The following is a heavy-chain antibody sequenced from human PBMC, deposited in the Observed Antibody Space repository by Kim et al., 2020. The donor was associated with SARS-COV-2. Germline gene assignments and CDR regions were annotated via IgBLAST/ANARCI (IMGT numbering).Heavy chain of an antibody. Sequence: GSLRLSCAASGFTFSNYWMHWARQAPGKGLVWVSRINGDGTITTYADSVRGRFTISRDNARNTVFLQMNNLRVEDTAVYYCVRFDGGYWGQGILVTGSS. V-gene: IGHV3-74*03. J-gene: IGHJ4*02. CDR1: GFTFSNYW. CDR2: INGDGTIT. CDR3: VRFDGGY. D-gene: IGHD3-9*01.